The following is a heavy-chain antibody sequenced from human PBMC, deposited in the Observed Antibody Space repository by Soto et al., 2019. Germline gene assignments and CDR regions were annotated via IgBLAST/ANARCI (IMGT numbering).Heavy chain of an antibody. J-gene: IGHJ4*02. CDR3: AKDRPITFGGVIAPFDY. D-gene: IGHD3-16*02. CDR2: ISGSGGST. Sequence: WGSLRLSCAASGFTFIGYAIIFFRHSPFKWLEWVSAISGSGGSTYYADSVKGRFTISRDNSKNTLYLQMNSLRAEDTAVYYCAKDRPITFGGVIAPFDYWGQGTLVTVSS. V-gene: IGHV3-23*01. CDR1: GFTFIGYA.